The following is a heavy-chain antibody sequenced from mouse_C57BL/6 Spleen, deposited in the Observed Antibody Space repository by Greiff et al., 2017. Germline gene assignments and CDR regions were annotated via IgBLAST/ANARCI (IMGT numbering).Heavy chain of an antibody. V-gene: IGHV2-2*01. CDR2: IWSGGST. CDR1: GFSLTSYG. CDR3: ARNRLGSNWDKGYFDV. D-gene: IGHD4-1*02. Sequence: VQLQQSGPGLVQPSQSLSITCTVSGFSLTSYGVHWVRQSPGKGLEWLGVIWSGGSTDYNAAFISRLSISKDNSKSQVFFKMNSLQADDTAIYYCARNRLGSNWDKGYFDVWGTGTTVTVSS. J-gene: IGHJ1*03.